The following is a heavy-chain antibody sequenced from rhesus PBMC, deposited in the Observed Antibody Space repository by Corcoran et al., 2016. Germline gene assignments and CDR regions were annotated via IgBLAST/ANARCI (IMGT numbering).Heavy chain of an antibody. V-gene: IGHV4-73*01. CDR2: IDGSSAST. Sequence: QVKLQQWGEGLVKPSETLSLTCAVYGGSSSGYYYCSWIRQAPGKGLPWIGNIDGSSASTNYNPSLKNRVTFSKDTSKNQFSLKLSSVTAADTALYYCAREDWNNYFDYWGQGVLVTVSS. CDR1: GGSSSGYYY. J-gene: IGHJ4*01. D-gene: IGHD1-20*01. CDR3: AREDWNNYFDY.